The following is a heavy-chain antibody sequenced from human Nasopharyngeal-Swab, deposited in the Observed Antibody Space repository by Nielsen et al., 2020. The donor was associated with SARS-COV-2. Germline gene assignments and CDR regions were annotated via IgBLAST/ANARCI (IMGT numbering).Heavy chain of an antibody. V-gene: IGHV5-51*01. D-gene: IGHD2-21*02. Sequence: GESLKISCKGSGYSFTSYWIGWVRQMPGKGLEWMGIIYPGDSYTNYSPPFQGHVTISADKSISTAYLQWSSLKASDTAMYYCARQKIRKHIVVVTAIWDAFDIWGQGTMVTVSS. CDR2: IYPGDSYT. J-gene: IGHJ3*02. CDR1: GYSFTSYW. CDR3: ARQKIRKHIVVVTAIWDAFDI.